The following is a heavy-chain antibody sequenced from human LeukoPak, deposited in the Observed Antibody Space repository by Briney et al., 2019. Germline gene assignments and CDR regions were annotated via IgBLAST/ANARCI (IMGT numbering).Heavy chain of an antibody. CDR3: ARVYGSGSYYY. D-gene: IGHD3-10*01. CDR2: IYYSGST. J-gene: IGHJ4*02. Sequence: PSETLSLTCTVSGGSISSSSYYWGWIRQPPGKGLEWIGSIYYSGSTYYNPSLKSRVTISVDTSKNQFSLKLSSVTAADTAVYYCARVYGSGSYYYWGQGTLVTVSS. V-gene: IGHV4-39*07. CDR1: GGSISSSSYY.